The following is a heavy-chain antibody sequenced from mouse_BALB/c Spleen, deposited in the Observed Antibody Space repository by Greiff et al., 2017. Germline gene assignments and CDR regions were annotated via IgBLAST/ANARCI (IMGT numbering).Heavy chain of an antibody. J-gene: IGHJ2*01. V-gene: IGHV3-6*02. D-gene: IGHD1-1*01. CDR3: ARVTTVYYFDY. CDR1: GYSITSGYY. Sequence: EVKLMESGPGLVKPSQSLSLTCSVTGYSITSGYYWNWIRQFPGNKLEWMGYISYDGSNNYNPSLKNRISITRDTSKNQFFLKLNSVTTEDTATYYCARVTTVYYFDYWGQGTTLTVSS. CDR2: ISYDGSN.